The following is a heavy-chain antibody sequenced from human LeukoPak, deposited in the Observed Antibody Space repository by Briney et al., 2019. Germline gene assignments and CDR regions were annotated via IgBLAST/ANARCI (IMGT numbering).Heavy chain of an antibody. J-gene: IGHJ4*02. CDR3: ARELTGGYSYGPFDY. CDR2: INPSGGST. V-gene: IGHV1-46*01. Sequence: ASVKVSCKASGYTFTSYYMHWLRQAPGQGLEWMGIINPSGGSTSYAQKFQGRVTMTRDTSTSTVYMELSRLRSEDTAVYYCARELTGGYSYGPFDYWGKGTLVTVSS. D-gene: IGHD5-18*01. CDR1: GYTFTSYY.